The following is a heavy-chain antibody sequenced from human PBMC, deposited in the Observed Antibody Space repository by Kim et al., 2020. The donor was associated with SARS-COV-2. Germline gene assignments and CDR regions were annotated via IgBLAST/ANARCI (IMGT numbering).Heavy chain of an antibody. CDR3: ARGEVYYYDSSGYYRHAFDI. Sequence: RFTISRDNAKNSLYLQMNSLRAEDTAVYYCARGEVYYYDSSGYYRHAFDIWGQGTMVTVSS. D-gene: IGHD3-22*01. V-gene: IGHV3-11*05. J-gene: IGHJ3*02.